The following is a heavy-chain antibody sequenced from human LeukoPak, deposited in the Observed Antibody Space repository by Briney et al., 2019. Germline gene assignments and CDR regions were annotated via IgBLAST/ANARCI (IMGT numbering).Heavy chain of an antibody. V-gene: IGHV4-59*01. CDR2: IYYSGST. CDR3: ARAGSSSRTSYYYYGMDV. J-gene: IGHJ6*04. D-gene: IGHD6-13*01. Sequence: SETLSLTCTVSGGPISSYYWSWIRQPPGKGLEWIGYIYYSGSTNYNPSLKSRVTISVDTSKNQFSLKLSSVTAADTAVYYCARAGSSSRTSYYYYGMDVWGKGTTVTVSS. CDR1: GGPISSYY.